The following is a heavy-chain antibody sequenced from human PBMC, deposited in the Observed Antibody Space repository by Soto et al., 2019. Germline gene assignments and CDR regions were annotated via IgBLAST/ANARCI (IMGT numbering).Heavy chain of an antibody. CDR2: ISGSGGST. J-gene: IGHJ6*03. V-gene: IGHV3-23*01. Sequence: EVQLLESGGGLVQPGGSLRLSCAASGFTFSSYAMSWVRQAPGKGLEWVSAISGSGGSTYYADSVKGRFTISRDNSKNTVYLRMNILSGQDTAVYYCAKGGARLYYYYMAVWGKGTTVTVSS. CDR1: GFTFSSYA. CDR3: AKGGARLYYYYMAV. D-gene: IGHD5-12*01.